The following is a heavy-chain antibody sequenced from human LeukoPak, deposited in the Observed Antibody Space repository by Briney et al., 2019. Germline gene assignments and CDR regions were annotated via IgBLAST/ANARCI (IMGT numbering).Heavy chain of an antibody. CDR3: AGGYCSGGSCSQIDY. Sequence: SETLFLTCTVSGGSISSYYWSWVRQPAGKGLEWIGRIYTSGSTNYNPSLKSRVTMSVDTSKNQFSLKLSSVTAADTAVYYCAGGYCSGGSCSQIDYWGQGTLVTVSS. D-gene: IGHD2-15*01. CDR2: IYTSGST. CDR1: GGSISSYY. V-gene: IGHV4-4*07. J-gene: IGHJ4*02.